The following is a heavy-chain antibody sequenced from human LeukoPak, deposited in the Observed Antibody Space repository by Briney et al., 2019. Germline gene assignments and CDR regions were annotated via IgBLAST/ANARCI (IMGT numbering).Heavy chain of an antibody. D-gene: IGHD3-10*01. CDR2: ISAYNGNT. CDR3: ARIYYGSGSYLWFDP. Sequence: ASVTVSCKASGYTFTSYGISWVRQAPGQGLEWMGWISAYNGNTNYAQKLQGRVTMTTDASTSTAYMELRSLRSDDTAVYYCARIYYGSGSYLWFDPWGQGTLVTVSS. V-gene: IGHV1-18*01. CDR1: GYTFTSYG. J-gene: IGHJ5*02.